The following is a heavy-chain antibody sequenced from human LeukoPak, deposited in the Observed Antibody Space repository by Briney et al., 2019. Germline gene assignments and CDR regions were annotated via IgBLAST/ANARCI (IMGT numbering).Heavy chain of an antibody. CDR3: AKWGSGSYYKGSFDY. V-gene: IGHV3-23*01. CDR1: GFTFSTYP. D-gene: IGHD3-10*01. CDR2: ISGSGGST. Sequence: PGGSLRLSCSASGFTFSTYPMHWVRQAPGKGLEWVSGISGSGGSTYYADSVKGRFTISRDNSKNTLYLQMNSLRAEDTAVYYCAKWGSGSYYKGSFDYWGQGTLVTVSS. J-gene: IGHJ4*02.